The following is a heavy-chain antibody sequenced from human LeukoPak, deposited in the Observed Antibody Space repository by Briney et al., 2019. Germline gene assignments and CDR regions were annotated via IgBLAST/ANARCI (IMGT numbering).Heavy chain of an antibody. CDR1: GFTFSSYA. CDR3: ARATTVTSDYYYYGMDV. Sequence: PGGSLRLSCAASGFTFSSYAMSWVRQAPGKGLEWVSAISGSGGSTYYADSVKGGFTISRDNSKNTLYLQMNSLRAEDTAVYYCARATTVTSDYYYYGMDVWGQGTTVTVSS. V-gene: IGHV3-23*01. CDR2: ISGSGGST. D-gene: IGHD4-11*01. J-gene: IGHJ6*02.